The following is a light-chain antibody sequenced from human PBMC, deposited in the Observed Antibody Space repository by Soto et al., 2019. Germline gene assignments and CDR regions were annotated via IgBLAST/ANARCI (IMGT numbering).Light chain of an antibody. CDR1: ESVSSN. Sequence: EVVMTQSPATLSVSPGERATLSCRASESVSSNLAWYQQRPGQAPRLVIYGASTRATGIPARFSGGGSGTEFTLTISSLQSEDFAVYYCQQYNNWPTWTFGQGTKVDI. J-gene: IGKJ1*01. CDR2: GAS. CDR3: QQYNNWPTWT. V-gene: IGKV3-15*01.